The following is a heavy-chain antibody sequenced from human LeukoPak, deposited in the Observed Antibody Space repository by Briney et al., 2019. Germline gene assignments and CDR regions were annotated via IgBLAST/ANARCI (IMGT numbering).Heavy chain of an antibody. CDR3: ARDILGRSNGGSNYFGMDV. CDR1: GYTFISYA. V-gene: IGHV1-2*04. Sequence: ASVKVSCKASGYTFISYAMNWVRQAPGQGLEWMGCINPNSGGTHYAQKFQDWVSMTRDTSINTAYMELSSLRSDDTAVYYCARDILGRSNGGSNYFGMDVWGQGTTVTVSS. J-gene: IGHJ6*02. D-gene: IGHD2-15*01. CDR2: INPNSGGT.